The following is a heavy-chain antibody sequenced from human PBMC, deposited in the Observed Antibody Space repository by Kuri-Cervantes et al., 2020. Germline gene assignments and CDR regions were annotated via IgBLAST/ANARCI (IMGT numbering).Heavy chain of an antibody. J-gene: IGHJ6*02. CDR3: ARCYDLLSGMDV. V-gene: IGHV1-2*02. CDR2: INPSSGGT. D-gene: IGHD3/OR15-3a*01. CDR1: GYTSTGYY. Sequence: ASVKVSCKASGYTSTGYYMHWVRQAPGQGLEWMGWINPSSGGTNYAQKFQGRVTMTRDTSISTAYMELRSLRSDDTAVYYCARCYDLLSGMDVWGQGTTVTVSS.